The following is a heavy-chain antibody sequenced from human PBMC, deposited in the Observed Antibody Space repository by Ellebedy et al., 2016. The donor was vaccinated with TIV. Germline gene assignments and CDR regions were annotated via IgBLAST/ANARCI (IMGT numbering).Heavy chain of an antibody. CDR1: GYTFTSYG. CDR2: ISAYNGNT. J-gene: IGHJ4*02. D-gene: IGHD3-22*01. Sequence: ASVKVSXXASGYTFTSYGISWVRQAPGQGLEWMGWISAYNGNTNYAQKLQGRVTMTTDTSTSTAYMELRSLRSDDTAVYYCARSYYDSSGYIVFDYWGQGTLVTVSS. CDR3: ARSYYDSSGYIVFDY. V-gene: IGHV1-18*01.